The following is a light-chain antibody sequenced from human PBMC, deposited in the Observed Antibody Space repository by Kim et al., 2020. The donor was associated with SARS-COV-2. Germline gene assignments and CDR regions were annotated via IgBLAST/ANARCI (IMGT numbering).Light chain of an antibody. CDR3: QQLTTYPLT. CDR2: LAS. J-gene: IGKJ4*01. Sequence: IQLTQSPSSLSASVGDTVTITCRASRGIANYLAWYQQKLGEAPRLLIYLASTLQNGVPTRFSGSGSGADFNLTISNLQPDDFATYCCQQLTTYPLTFGGGTKLEI. V-gene: IGKV1-9*01. CDR1: RGIANY.